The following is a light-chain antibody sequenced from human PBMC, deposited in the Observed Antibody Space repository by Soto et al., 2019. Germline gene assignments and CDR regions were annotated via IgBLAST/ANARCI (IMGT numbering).Light chain of an antibody. J-gene: IGLJ2*01. Sequence: QSARTQPASVSGSPGQSITISCTGPSSDVGDYKYVSWYQQHPGKAPKLMIYDVSSRPSGVSNRFSGSKSGNTASLTISGLQAEDEADYYCSSYTSRTTVVFGGGTKLTVL. CDR1: SSDVGDYKY. CDR2: DVS. V-gene: IGLV2-14*01. CDR3: SSYTSRTTVV.